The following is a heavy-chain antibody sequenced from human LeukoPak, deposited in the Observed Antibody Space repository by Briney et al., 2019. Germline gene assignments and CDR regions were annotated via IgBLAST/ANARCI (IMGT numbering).Heavy chain of an antibody. J-gene: IGHJ4*02. CDR3: ARGREQWLEVSYQYYFDY. V-gene: IGHV3-20*04. CDR1: GFTFDDYG. CDR2: INWNGGST. D-gene: IGHD6-19*01. Sequence: GGSLRLSCAASGFTFDDYGMSWVRQAPGKGLEWVSGINWNGGSTGYADSVKGRFTISRDNAKNSLYLQMNSLRAEDTALYYCARGREQWLEVSYQYYFDYWGQGTLVTVSS.